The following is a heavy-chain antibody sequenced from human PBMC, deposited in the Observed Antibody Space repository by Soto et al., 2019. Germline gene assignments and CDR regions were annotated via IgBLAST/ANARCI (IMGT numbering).Heavy chain of an antibody. D-gene: IGHD3-3*01. CDR1: GFTFSSYS. Sequence: GGSLRLSCAASGFTFSSYSMNWVRQAPGKGLEWVSYISSSSSTIYYADSVKGRFTISRDNAKNSLYLQMNSLRDEDTAVYYCARDAGHYDFWSGYYALDYYYYGMDVWGQGT. CDR3: ARDAGHYDFWSGYYALDYYYYGMDV. CDR2: ISSSSSTI. J-gene: IGHJ6*02. V-gene: IGHV3-48*02.